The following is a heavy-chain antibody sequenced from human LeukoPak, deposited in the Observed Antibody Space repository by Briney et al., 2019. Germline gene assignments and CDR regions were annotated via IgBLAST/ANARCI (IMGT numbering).Heavy chain of an antibody. D-gene: IGHD3-10*02. Sequence: PGGSLRLSCAASGFTFSSYGMSWVRQAPGKGLEWVSAISGSGGSTYYADSVKGRFTISRDNVKNSLYLQMNSLRAEDMAVYYCAELGITMIGGVWGKGTTVTISS. J-gene: IGHJ6*04. CDR1: GFTFSSYG. V-gene: IGHV3-23*01. CDR2: ISGSGGST. CDR3: AELGITMIGGV.